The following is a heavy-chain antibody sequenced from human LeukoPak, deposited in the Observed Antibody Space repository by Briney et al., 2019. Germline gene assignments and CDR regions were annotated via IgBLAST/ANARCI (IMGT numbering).Heavy chain of an antibody. V-gene: IGHV3-74*01. CDR1: GFDFSSNW. J-gene: IGHJ4*02. Sequence: GGSLRLSCAASGFDFSSNWMHWVRHAPGQGLVWVSRIKGDGISTNYADSVKGRFTISRDIAKNTLYLQTNSLRAEDTGVYYCAKDHYWSIDYWGRGTLVTVSS. CDR3: AKDHYWSIDY. D-gene: IGHD3-3*01. CDR2: IKGDGIST.